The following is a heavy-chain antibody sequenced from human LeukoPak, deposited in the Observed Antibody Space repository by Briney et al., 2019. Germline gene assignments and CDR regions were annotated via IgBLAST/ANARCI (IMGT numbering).Heavy chain of an antibody. CDR3: ARVRDIVATIFFDY. CDR2: IYYSGST. Sequence: SETLSLTCTVSGGSISSYYWSWIRQPPGKGLEWIGYIYYSGSTNYNPSLKSRVTISVDTSKNQFSLKLSSVTAADTAVYYCARVRDIVATIFFDYWGQGTLVTVSS. D-gene: IGHD5-12*01. CDR1: GGSISSYY. V-gene: IGHV4-59*01. J-gene: IGHJ4*02.